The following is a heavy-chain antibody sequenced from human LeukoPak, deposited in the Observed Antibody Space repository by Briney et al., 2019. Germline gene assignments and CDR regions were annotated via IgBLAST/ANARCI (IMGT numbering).Heavy chain of an antibody. CDR2: INTSGST. J-gene: IGHJ5*02. CDR3: ARVGGITGTGDWFDP. Sequence: SQTLSLTCTVSGGSISSGSYYWSWIRQPAGKGLEWIGRINTSGSTNYNPSLKSRVTISVDTSKNQFSLKLTSVTAADTAVYYCARVGGITGTGDWFDPWGQGTLVTVSS. CDR1: GGSISSGSYY. D-gene: IGHD1-20*01. V-gene: IGHV4-61*02.